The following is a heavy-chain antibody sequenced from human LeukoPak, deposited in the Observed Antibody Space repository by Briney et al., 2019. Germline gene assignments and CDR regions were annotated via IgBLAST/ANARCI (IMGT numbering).Heavy chain of an antibody. CDR2: MNPNSGNT. Sequence: ASVKVSCKASRYTFTSYDINWVRQATGQGLEWMGWMNPNSGNTGYAQKFQGRVTMTRNTSISTAYMELSSLRSEDTAVYYCARLGAVRGEIYYGMDVWGQGTTVTVSS. D-gene: IGHD3-10*01. J-gene: IGHJ6*02. V-gene: IGHV1-8*01. CDR1: RYTFTSYD. CDR3: ARLGAVRGEIYYGMDV.